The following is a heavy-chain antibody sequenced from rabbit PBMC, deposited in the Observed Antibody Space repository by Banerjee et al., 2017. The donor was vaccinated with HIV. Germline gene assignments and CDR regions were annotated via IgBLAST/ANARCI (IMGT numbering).Heavy chain of an antibody. J-gene: IGHJ4*01. CDR2: IYAGSGGAT. Sequence: QSLEESGGDLVKPGASLTLTCTASGFSFSSSYWICWVRQAPGKGLEWIACIYAGSGGATHYASWVNGRFSISKTSSTTVTLQMTSLTAADTATHFCARDAGSNYFNSWGPGTLVSVS. CDR3: ARDAGSNYFNS. CDR1: GFSFSSSYW. D-gene: IGHD4-2*01. V-gene: IGHV1S40*01.